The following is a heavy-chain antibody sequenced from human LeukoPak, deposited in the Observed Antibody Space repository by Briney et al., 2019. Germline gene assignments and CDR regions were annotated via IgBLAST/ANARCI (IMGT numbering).Heavy chain of an antibody. CDR1: DEPFSGYY. Sequence: PSETLSLTCAISDEPFSGYYWGWIRQPPGKGLELIGEINRNGNTDYNPSLKSRVSMSIDTSKNQFSLKLSSVTAADTAVYYCARESDYVYFDYWGQGTLVTVSS. CDR3: ARESDYVYFDY. D-gene: IGHD4-17*01. J-gene: IGHJ4*02. V-gene: IGHV4-34*01. CDR2: INRNGNT.